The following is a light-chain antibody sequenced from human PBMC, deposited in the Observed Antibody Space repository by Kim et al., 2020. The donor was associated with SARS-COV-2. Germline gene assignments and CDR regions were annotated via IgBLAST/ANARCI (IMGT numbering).Light chain of an antibody. CDR1: QSVCSLC. V-gene: IGKV3-20*01. J-gene: IGKJ2*01. CDR3: QQYGIAPPYT. Sequence: SPGDRATLSCRTSQSVCSLCLAWYQQKPGQAPRLLIYSVSNRATGIPDRFSGSGSGTDLSLTISRLEPEDFAVYYCQQYGIAPPYTFGQGTKLEI. CDR2: SVS.